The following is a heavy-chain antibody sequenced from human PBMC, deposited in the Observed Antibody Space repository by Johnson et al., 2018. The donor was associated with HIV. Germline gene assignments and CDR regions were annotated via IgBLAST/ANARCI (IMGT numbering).Heavy chain of an antibody. CDR3: ARVHTPRNAFDI. CDR1: GFTFSSYA. D-gene: IGHD2-21*01. V-gene: IGHV3-30-3*01. J-gene: IGHJ3*02. CDR2: ISYDGSNK. Sequence: QVQLVESGGGVVQPGRSLRLSCAASGFTFSSYAMHWVRQAPGKGLEWVAVISYDGSNKYYADSVKGRFTISRDNSKNTLYLQMNSLRAEDTAVYYCARVHTPRNAFDIWGRGTMVTVSS.